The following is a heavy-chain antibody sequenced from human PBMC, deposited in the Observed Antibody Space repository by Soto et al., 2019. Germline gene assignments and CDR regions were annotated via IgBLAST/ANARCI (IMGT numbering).Heavy chain of an antibody. CDR3: ARDNSGYGWNFDY. CDR1: GGSISSGGYY. V-gene: IGHV4-31*03. Sequence: PSETLSLTCTVSGGSISSGGYYWSWIRQHPGKGPEWIGYIYYSGSTYYNPSLKSRVTISVDTSKNQFSLKLSSVTAADTAVYYCARDNSGYGWNFDYWGQGTLVTVSS. J-gene: IGHJ4*02. D-gene: IGHD5-12*01. CDR2: IYYSGST.